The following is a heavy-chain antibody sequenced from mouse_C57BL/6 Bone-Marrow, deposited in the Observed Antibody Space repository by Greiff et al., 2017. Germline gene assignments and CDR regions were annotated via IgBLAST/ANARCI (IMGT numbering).Heavy chain of an antibody. CDR2: ISYSGRT. CDR3: ARGGKGGFDY. CDR1: GYSITSGYD. Sequence: EVKLLESGPGMVKPSQSLSLTCTVTGYSITSGYDWHWIRHFPGNKLEWMGYISYSGRTNYNPSLKSRISITHDTSKNHFFLKLNSVTTEDTATNYCARGGKGGFDYWGQGTTLTFSS. D-gene: IGHD1-1*02. J-gene: IGHJ2*01. V-gene: IGHV3-1*01.